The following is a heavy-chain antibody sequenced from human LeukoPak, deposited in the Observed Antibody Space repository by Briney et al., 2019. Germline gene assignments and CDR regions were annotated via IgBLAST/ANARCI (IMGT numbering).Heavy chain of an antibody. CDR1: GGSISSSSYY. D-gene: IGHD4-23*01. V-gene: IGHV3-23*01. J-gene: IGHJ6*03. Sequence: ETLSLTCTVSGGSISSSSYYWGWIRQPPGKGLEWVSGISGSGGSTYYADSVKGRFTISRDNSKNTLYLQMNSLRAEDTAVYYCAKASSTVVVYYYMDVWGKGTTVTVSS. CDR2: ISGSGGST. CDR3: AKASSTVVVYYYMDV.